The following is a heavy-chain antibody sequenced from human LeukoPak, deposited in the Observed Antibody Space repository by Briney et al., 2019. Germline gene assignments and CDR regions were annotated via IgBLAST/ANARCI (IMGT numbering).Heavy chain of an antibody. Sequence: PSETLSLTCAVSGGSISSGGYSWSWIRQPPGKGLEWIGYIYHSGSTYYNPSLKSRVTISVDRSKNQFSLKLSSVTAADTAVYYRASEYYDFWSGYARYGMDVWGQGTTVTVSS. J-gene: IGHJ6*02. CDR2: IYHSGST. D-gene: IGHD3-3*01. CDR3: ASEYYDFWSGYARYGMDV. V-gene: IGHV4-30-2*01. CDR1: GGSISSGGYS.